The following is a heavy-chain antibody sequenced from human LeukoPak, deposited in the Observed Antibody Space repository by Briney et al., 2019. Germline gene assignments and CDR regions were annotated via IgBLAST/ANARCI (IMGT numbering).Heavy chain of an antibody. CDR2: ISSSSSYI. V-gene: IGHV3-21*01. Sequence: GGSLRLSCAASGFTFSSYSMNWVRQAPGTGLEWVSSISSSSSYIYYADSVKGRFTISRDNAKNSLYLQMNSLRAEDTAVYYCARDRGAQRGYYGMDVWGQGTTVTVSS. J-gene: IGHJ6*02. CDR1: GFTFSSYS. CDR3: ARDRGAQRGYYGMDV. D-gene: IGHD3-10*01.